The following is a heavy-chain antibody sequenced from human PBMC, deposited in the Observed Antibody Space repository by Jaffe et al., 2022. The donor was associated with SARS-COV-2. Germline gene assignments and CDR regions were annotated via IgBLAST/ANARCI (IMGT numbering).Heavy chain of an antibody. CDR1: GGSISGGSFY. D-gene: IGHD2-15*01. CDR3: ARVVEGSSLQGRYYYYGMAV. J-gene: IGHJ6*02. Sequence: QVQLQESGPGLVKPSQTLSLTCTISGGSISGGSFYWTWIRQPAGKGLEWIGHIFTSGLGHIYTSGTTNYNPSLKSRITISVDASENQFSLKLTSVTAADTAVYYCARVVEGSSLQGRYYYYGMAVWGQGTTVTVSS. V-gene: IGHV4-61*02. CDR2: IYTSGTT.